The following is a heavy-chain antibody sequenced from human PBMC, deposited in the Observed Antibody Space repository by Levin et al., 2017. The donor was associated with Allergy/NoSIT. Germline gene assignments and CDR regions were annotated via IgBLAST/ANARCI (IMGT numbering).Heavy chain of an antibody. D-gene: IGHD2-2*01. V-gene: IGHV1-18*01. Sequence: ASVKVSCKASGYTFTSYGISWVRQAPGQGLEWMGWISAYNGNTNYAQKLQGRVTMTTDTSTSTAYMELRSLRSDDTAVYYCARDNVDIVVVPAHFDYWGQGTLVTVSS. CDR3: ARDNVDIVVVPAHFDY. CDR1: GYTFTSYG. CDR2: ISAYNGNT. J-gene: IGHJ4*02.